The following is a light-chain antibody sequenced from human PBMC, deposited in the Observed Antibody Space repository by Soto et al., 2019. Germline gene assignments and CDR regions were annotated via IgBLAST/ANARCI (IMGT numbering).Light chain of an antibody. J-gene: IGKJ3*01. CDR2: GAS. CDR3: QQYNSPPPEFT. CDR1: QSISSSY. Sequence: EIVLTQSPGTLSVSPGERVTLSCRASQSISSSYLAWYQQRPGQAPRLLIFGASYRATGIPDRFSGSGSGTDFTLTISKLEPEDFAVYYCQQYNSPPPEFTFGPGTKVDSK. V-gene: IGKV3-20*01.